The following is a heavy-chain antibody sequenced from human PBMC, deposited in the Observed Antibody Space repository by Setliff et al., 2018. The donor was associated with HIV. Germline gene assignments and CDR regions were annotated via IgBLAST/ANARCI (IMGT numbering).Heavy chain of an antibody. CDR2: VSVYNGNT. D-gene: IGHD3-10*01. Sequence: ASVKVSCKVSGYTLTELSIHWVRQAPGKGLEWMGWVSVYNGNTKYAENSQDRLTLTTDASTGTGFMELRGLRSDDTAVYYCATPGVGAGAFDIWGRGTMVTVSS. J-gene: IGHJ3*02. CDR1: GYTLTELS. V-gene: IGHV1-24*01. CDR3: ATPGVGAGAFDI.